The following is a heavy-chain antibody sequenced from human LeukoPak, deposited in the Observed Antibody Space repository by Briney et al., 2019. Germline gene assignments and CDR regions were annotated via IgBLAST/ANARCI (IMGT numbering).Heavy chain of an antibody. CDR1: GFTSSTYT. CDR3: ARDPVEGSSSGKNWFDP. D-gene: IGHD6-6*01. J-gene: IGHJ5*02. V-gene: IGHV3-21*01. Sequence: GGSLRLSCEVSGFTSSTYTMNWVRQAPGKGLEWVSSISSSSSYIYYADSVKGRFTISRDNAKNSLYLQMNSLRAEDTAVYYCARDPVEGSSSGKNWFDPWGQGTLVTVSS. CDR2: ISSSSSYI.